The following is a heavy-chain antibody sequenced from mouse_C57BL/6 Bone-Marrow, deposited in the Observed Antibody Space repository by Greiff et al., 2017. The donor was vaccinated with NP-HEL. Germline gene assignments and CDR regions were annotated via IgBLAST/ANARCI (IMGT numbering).Heavy chain of an antibody. CDR1: GFTFSDYG. D-gene: IGHD1-1*01. V-gene: IGHV5-17*01. CDR2: ISSGSSTI. CDR3: ARNYGSSWGFAY. J-gene: IGHJ3*01. Sequence: EVHLVESGGGLVKPGGSLKLSCAASGFTFSDYGMHWVRQAPEKGLEWVAYISSGSSTIYYADTVKGRFTISSDNAKNPLFLQMTRLRSEDTAMYYCARNYGSSWGFAYWGQGTLVTVSA.